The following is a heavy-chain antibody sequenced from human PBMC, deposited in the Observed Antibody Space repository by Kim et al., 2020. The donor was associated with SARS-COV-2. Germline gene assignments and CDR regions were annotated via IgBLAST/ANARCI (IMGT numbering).Heavy chain of an antibody. D-gene: IGHD2-15*01. CDR2: IIPILGIA. V-gene: IGHV1-69*02. J-gene: IGHJ3*02. Sequence: SVKVSCKASGGTFSSYTISWVRQAPGQGLEWMGRIIPILGIANYAQKFQGRVTITADKSTSTAYMELSSLRSEDTAVYYCASGDPRYCSGGSCLPDAFDIWGQGTMVTVSS. CDR3: ASGDPRYCSGGSCLPDAFDI. CDR1: GGTFSSYT.